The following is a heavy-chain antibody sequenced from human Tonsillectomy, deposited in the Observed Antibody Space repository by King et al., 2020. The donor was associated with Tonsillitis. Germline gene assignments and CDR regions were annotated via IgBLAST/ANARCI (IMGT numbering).Heavy chain of an antibody. CDR3: AKGQDALRIAADDTGYFQH. Sequence: VQLVESGGGVVQPGRSLRLSCAASGFRFNSYGMHWVRQAPGKGLEWVAVISYDGGNEYLADSVKGRFTISRDNSKNTLYLQMNSLRAEDTAVYYCAKGQDALRIAADDTGYFQHWGQGTLVTVSS. CDR2: ISYDGGNE. CDR1: GFRFNSYG. D-gene: IGHD6-13*01. J-gene: IGHJ1*01. V-gene: IGHV3-30*18.